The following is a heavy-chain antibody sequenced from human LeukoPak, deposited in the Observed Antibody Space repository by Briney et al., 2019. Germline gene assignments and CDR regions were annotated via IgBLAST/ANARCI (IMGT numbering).Heavy chain of an antibody. V-gene: IGHV1-46*01. Sequence: ASVKVSCKASGGTFSSYAISWVRQAPGQGLEWMGIINPSGGSTNYAQRFQGRVTVTRDTSTSTVYMELSSLRSEDTAVYYCAREDYYDIPYGYDIWGQGTMVTVSS. CDR1: GGTFSSYA. CDR2: INPSGGST. D-gene: IGHD3-22*01. J-gene: IGHJ3*02. CDR3: AREDYYDIPYGYDI.